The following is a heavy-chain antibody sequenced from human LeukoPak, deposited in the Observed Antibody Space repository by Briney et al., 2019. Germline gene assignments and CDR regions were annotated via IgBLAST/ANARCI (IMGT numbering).Heavy chain of an antibody. CDR2: INAGNGNT. J-gene: IGHJ4*02. CDR3: ARHERDFDY. CDR1: GYTFTNYV. Sequence: ASVKVSCEASGYTFTNYVVHWVRQAPGQRLEWMGWINAGNGNTKYSQKFQGRVTITRDTSANTAYMELSSLRSEDTAVYYCARHERDFDYWGQGTLVTVSS. V-gene: IGHV1-3*01. D-gene: IGHD1-1*01.